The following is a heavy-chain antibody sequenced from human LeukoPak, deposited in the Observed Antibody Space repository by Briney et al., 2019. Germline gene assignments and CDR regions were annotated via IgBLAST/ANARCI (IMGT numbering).Heavy chain of an antibody. D-gene: IGHD5-24*01. Sequence: SETLSLTCAVYGGSFSSYYWSWIRQPPGKGLEWIGEINHSGSTNYNPSLKSRVTISVDTSKNQFSLKLSSVTAADTAVYYCARGGVEMEMAYNWFDPWGQGTLVTVSS. CDR2: INHSGST. CDR3: ARGGVEMEMAYNWFDP. J-gene: IGHJ5*02. V-gene: IGHV4-34*01. CDR1: GGSFSSYY.